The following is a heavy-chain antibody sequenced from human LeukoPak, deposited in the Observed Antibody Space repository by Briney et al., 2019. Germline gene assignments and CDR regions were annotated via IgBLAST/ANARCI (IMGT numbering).Heavy chain of an antibody. Sequence: SETLSLTCTVSGDSISSSTTYYWGWIRQPPGKGLEWIGSIYYSGSTYYNPSLKSRVTISVDTSKNQFSLKLSSVTAADTAVYYCARYDVLTGYYDYWGQGTLVTVSS. J-gene: IGHJ4*02. CDR2: IYYSGST. CDR1: GDSISSSTTYY. V-gene: IGHV4-39*01. CDR3: ARYDVLTGYYDY. D-gene: IGHD3-9*01.